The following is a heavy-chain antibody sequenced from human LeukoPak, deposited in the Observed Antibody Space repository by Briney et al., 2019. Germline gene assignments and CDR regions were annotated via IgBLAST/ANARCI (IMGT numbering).Heavy chain of an antibody. D-gene: IGHD2-21*02. J-gene: IGHJ5*02. CDR3: ARLAVTAPRLNWFDP. Sequence: SETLSLTCAVYGGSFSGYYWSWIRQPPGKGLEWIGEINHSGSTNYNPSLKSRVTISVDTSKNQSSLKLSSVTAADTAVYYCARLAVTAPRLNWFDPWGQGTLVTVSS. CDR1: GGSFSGYY. CDR2: INHSGST. V-gene: IGHV4-34*01.